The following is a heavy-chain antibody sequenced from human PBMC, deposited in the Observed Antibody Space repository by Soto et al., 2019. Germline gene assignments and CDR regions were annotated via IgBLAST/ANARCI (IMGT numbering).Heavy chain of an antibody. CDR2: IYYSGST. V-gene: IGHV4-59*01. J-gene: IGHJ3*02. CDR3: ARDMTGYSTLRAFDI. D-gene: IGHD3-9*01. Sequence: SETLSLTCTVSVGSISSDYWSWIRQPPGKGLEWIGYIYYSGSTNYNPSLKSRVTISVDTSKNQFSLKLSSVTAADTAVYYCARDMTGYSTLRAFDIWGQGTMVTVSS. CDR1: VGSISSDY.